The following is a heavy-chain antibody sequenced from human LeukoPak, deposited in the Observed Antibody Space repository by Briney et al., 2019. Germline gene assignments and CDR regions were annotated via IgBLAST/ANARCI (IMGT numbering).Heavy chain of an antibody. J-gene: IGHJ3*02. V-gene: IGHV1-18*01. D-gene: IGHD3-22*01. CDR2: ISAYNGNT. Sequence: ASVKVSCKASGYTFTSYGISWVRQAPGLGLEWMGWISAYNGNTNYAQKLQGRVTMTTDTSTSTAYMELRSLRSDDTAVYYCARDISGGVPYDSSGFPQRAFDIWGQGTMVTVSS. CDR1: GYTFTSYG. CDR3: ARDISGGVPYDSSGFPQRAFDI.